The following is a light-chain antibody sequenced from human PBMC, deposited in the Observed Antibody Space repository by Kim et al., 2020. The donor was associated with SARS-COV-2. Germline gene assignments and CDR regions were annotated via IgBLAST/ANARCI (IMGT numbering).Light chain of an antibody. CDR2: EDS. Sequence: PAQTARSTCSGEALPKKYAYWYQQKSGQAPVLVIYEDSKRPSGIPERFSGSSSGTMATLTISGAQVEDEADYYCYSTDSSGNRWVFGGGTQLTVL. CDR1: ALPKKY. CDR3: YSTDSSGNRWV. V-gene: IGLV3-10*01. J-gene: IGLJ3*02.